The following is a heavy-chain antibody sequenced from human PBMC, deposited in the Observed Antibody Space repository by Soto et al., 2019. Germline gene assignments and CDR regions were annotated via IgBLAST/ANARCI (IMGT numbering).Heavy chain of an antibody. J-gene: IGHJ5*02. D-gene: IGHD2-2*01. V-gene: IGHV4-39*01. CDR2: ISHSWSI. CDR1: GGSISSNIYY. CDR3: TKGYCISTTCYRSWFDP. Sequence: PSETLSLTCTVSGGSISSNIYYWGWIRQPPGKGLELIGSISHSWSIYYNPSLKSRVTLSVDTSTNQFSLNLRSVTAADTAVYYCTKGYCISTTCYRSWFDPWGQGTLVTVSS.